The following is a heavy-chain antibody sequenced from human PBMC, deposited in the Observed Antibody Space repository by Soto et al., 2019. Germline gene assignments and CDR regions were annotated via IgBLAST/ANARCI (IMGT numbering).Heavy chain of an antibody. J-gene: IGHJ4*02. Sequence: SETLSLTCTVSGGSISSYYWSWIRQPPGKGLEWIGYIYYSGSTNYNPSLKSRVTISVDTSKNQFSLKLSSVTAADTAVYYCARGLTIFGVVTLFDYWAREPWSPSPQ. CDR1: GGSISSYY. D-gene: IGHD3-3*01. V-gene: IGHV4-59*01. CDR2: IYYSGST. CDR3: ARGLTIFGVVTLFDY.